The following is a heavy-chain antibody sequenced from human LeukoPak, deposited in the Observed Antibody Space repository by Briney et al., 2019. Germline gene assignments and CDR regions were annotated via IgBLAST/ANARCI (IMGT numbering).Heavy chain of an antibody. CDR3: VRNDGDNAFDI. Sequence: GESLKISCAASGFTFSTYSMNWVRQAPGKGLDWVSYISSNSNNMYYTESVKGRFTTSRDNAKNSLYMQMNNLRAEDTAVYYCVRNDGDNAFDIWGQGTKVTVSS. V-gene: IGHV3-48*01. CDR2: ISSNSNNM. J-gene: IGHJ3*02. CDR1: GFTFSTYS. D-gene: IGHD4-17*01.